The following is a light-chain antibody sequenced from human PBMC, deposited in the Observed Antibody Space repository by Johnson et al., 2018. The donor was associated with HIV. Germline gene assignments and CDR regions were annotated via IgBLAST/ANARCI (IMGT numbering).Light chain of an antibody. CDR3: GTWDSGLSAGGV. J-gene: IGLJ1*01. Sequence: QSVLTQPPSVSAAPGQKVTISCYGSSSNIGTNFVSWYQQFPGAAPKLLIYENNKRPSGIPDRFSGYKSGTSATLGITGLQTGDEADYYCGTWDSGLSAGGVFGTGTKVTVL. V-gene: IGLV1-51*02. CDR2: ENN. CDR1: SSNIGTNF.